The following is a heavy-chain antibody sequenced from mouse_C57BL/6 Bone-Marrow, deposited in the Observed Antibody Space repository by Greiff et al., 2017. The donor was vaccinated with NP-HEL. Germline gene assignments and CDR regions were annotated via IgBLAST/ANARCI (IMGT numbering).Heavy chain of an antibody. D-gene: IGHD1-2*01. V-gene: IGHV1-64*01. Sequence: QVQLKQPGAELVKPGASVKLSCKASGYTFTSYWMHWVKQRPGQGLEWIGMIHPNSGSTNYNEKFKSKATLTVDKSSSTAYMQLSSLTSEDSAVYYCARFFHYDVDYWGQGTSVTVSS. CDR1: GYTFTSYW. CDR3: ARFFHYDVDY. J-gene: IGHJ4*01. CDR2: IHPNSGST.